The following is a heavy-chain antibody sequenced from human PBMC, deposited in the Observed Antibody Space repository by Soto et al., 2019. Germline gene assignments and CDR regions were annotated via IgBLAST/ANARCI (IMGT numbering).Heavy chain of an antibody. J-gene: IGHJ4*02. Sequence: QITLNESGPTVVRPTETLTLTCRFSGFSLTTSGVGVGWIRQSPGKAPEWLALIYGADDKRYSASLKSRLTITKDTSKNQVVLTLSDLDPTDTATYYCAHRVLRTVFGLVTTTAIYFDFWGQGTPVAVSS. CDR1: GFSLTTSGVG. V-gene: IGHV2-5*02. CDR3: AHRVLRTVFGLVTTTAIYFDF. CDR2: IYGADDK. D-gene: IGHD3-3*01.